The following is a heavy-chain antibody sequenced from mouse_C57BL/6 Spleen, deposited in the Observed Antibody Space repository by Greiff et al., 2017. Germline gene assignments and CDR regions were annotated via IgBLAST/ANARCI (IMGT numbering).Heavy chain of an antibody. CDR2: ISDGGSYT. D-gene: IGHD1-1*01. CDR1: GFTFSSYA. J-gene: IGHJ4*01. Sequence: EVMLVESGGGLVKPGGSLKLSCAASGFTFSSYAMSWVRQTPEKRLEWVATISDGGSYTYYPDNVKGRFTISRDNAKNNLYLQMSHLKSEDTAMYYCAREMTTVVAGGYAMDYWGQGTSVTVSS. CDR3: AREMTTVVAGGYAMDY. V-gene: IGHV5-4*01.